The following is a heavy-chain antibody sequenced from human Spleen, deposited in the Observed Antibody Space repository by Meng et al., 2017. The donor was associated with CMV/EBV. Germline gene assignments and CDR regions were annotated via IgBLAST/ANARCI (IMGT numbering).Heavy chain of an antibody. V-gene: IGHV1-18*01. J-gene: IGHJ5*02. CDR2: ISAYNGHT. CDR1: GYTFTSHG. D-gene: IGHD4-11*01. CDR3: ARQGINYFDP. Sequence: ASVKVSCKASGYTFTSHGVNWVRQAPGQGLEWMAWISAYNGHTNYAHNFQGRVTVTADTSTTTVYMELSSLSSEDTAVYYCARQGINYFDPWGQGTLVTVSS.